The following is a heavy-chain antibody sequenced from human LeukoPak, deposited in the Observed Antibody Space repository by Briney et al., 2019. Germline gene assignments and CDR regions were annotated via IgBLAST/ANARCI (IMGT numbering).Heavy chain of an antibody. D-gene: IGHD6-13*01. CDR1: GYSFTSYR. CDR2: IYPGDSDT. Sequence: SGESLKISCKGSGYSFTSYRIGWVRQMPGKGLEWMGIIYPGDSDTRYSPSFQGQVTISADKFISPAYLQWSSLKVSDTAMYYCARQAGYSSSWYDAYYFDYWGQGTLVSVSS. J-gene: IGHJ4*02. CDR3: ARQAGYSSSWYDAYYFDY. V-gene: IGHV5-51*01.